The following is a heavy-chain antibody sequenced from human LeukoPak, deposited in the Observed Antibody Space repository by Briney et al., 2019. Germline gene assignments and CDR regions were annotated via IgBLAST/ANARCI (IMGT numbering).Heavy chain of an antibody. CDR2: IIPILGIA. CDR3: ARFPYCSGGSCYSQGPRNDAFDI. D-gene: IGHD2-15*01. Sequence: ASVKVSCKASGGTFSSYAISWVRQAPGQGLEWMGRIIPILGIANYAQKFQGRVTITADKSTSTAYMELSSLRSEDTAVYYCARFPYCSGGSCYSQGPRNDAFDIWGQGTMVTVSS. CDR1: GGTFSSYA. V-gene: IGHV1-69*04. J-gene: IGHJ3*02.